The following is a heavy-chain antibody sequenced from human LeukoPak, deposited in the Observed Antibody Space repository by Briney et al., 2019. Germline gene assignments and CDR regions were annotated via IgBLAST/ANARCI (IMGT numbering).Heavy chain of an antibody. CDR2: IYPGDSDT. J-gene: IGHJ3*02. CDR1: GYSFTSYW. Sequence: GESLKISCKGSGYSFTSYWIGWVRQMPGEGLEWMGIIYPGDSDTRYSPSFQGQVTISADKSISTAYLQWSSLKASDTAMYYCARHFSPSGYSHDAFDIWAQGTMVTVSS. V-gene: IGHV5-51*01. D-gene: IGHD3-22*01. CDR3: ARHFSPSGYSHDAFDI.